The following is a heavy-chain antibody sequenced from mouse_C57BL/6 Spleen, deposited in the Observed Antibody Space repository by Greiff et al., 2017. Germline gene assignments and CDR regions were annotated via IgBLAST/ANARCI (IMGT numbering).Heavy chain of an antibody. Sequence: DVQLQESGPGLVKPSQSLSLTCSVTGYSITSGYYWNWIRQFPGNKLEWMGYISYDGSNNYNPSLKNRISITRDTSKNQFFLKLNSVTTEDTATYYCARVGYYGSSYEDYWGQGTTLTVSS. V-gene: IGHV3-6*01. CDR2: ISYDGSN. J-gene: IGHJ2*01. D-gene: IGHD1-1*01. CDR3: ARVGYYGSSYEDY. CDR1: GYSITSGYY.